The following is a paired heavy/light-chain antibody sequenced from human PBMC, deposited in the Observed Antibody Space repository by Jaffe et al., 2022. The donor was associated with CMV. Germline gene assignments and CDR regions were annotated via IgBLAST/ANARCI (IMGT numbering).Light chain of an antibody. J-gene: IGKJ1*01. CDR3: LQHKKGGT. CDR1: QGISNY. V-gene: IGKV1-17*03. Sequence: DIQMTQSPSAMSASVGDRVTITCRASQGISNYLAWFQQKPGKVPKRLIYAASSLQSGVPSRFSGSGSGTEFTLTISSLQPEDFATYYCLQHKKGGTFGQGTKVEIK. CDR2: AAS.
Heavy chain of an antibody. V-gene: IGHV3-64D*06. CDR2: ISSNGGST. J-gene: IGHJ2*01. CDR1: GFTFSSYA. CDR3: VKFLGLPAASFDL. Sequence: EVQLVESGGGLVQPGGSLRLSCSASGFTFSSYAMHWVRQAPGKGLEYVSAISSNGGSTYYADSVKGRFTISRDNSKNTLYLQMSSLRAEDTAVYYCVKFLGLPAASFDLWGRGTLVTVSS. D-gene: IGHD2-2*01.